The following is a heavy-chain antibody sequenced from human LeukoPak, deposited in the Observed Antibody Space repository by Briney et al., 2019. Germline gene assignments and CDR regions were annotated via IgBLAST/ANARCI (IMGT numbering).Heavy chain of an antibody. J-gene: IGHJ4*02. V-gene: IGHV4-59*01. D-gene: IGHD6-19*01. CDR2: IYYSGST. Sequence: PSETLSLTCTVSGGSISSYYWSWIRQPPGKGLEWIGYIYYSGSTNYNPSLKSRVTISVDTSKNQFSLKLSSVTAADTAVYYCACGVAVAGAGGYWGQGTLVTVSS. CDR3: ACGVAVAGAGGY. CDR1: GGSISSYY.